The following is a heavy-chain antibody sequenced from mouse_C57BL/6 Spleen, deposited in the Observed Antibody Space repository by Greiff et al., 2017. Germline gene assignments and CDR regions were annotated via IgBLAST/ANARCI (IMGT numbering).Heavy chain of an antibody. CDR1: GYTFTSYW. J-gene: IGHJ2*01. Sequence: QVHVKQPGAELVKPGASVKLSCKASGYTFTSYWMQWVKQRPGQGLEWIGEIDPSDSYTNYNQKFKGKATLTVDTSSSTAYMQLSSLTSEDSAVYYCARGDFDYWGQGTTLTVSS. CDR3: ARGDFDY. V-gene: IGHV1-50*01. CDR2: IDPSDSYT.